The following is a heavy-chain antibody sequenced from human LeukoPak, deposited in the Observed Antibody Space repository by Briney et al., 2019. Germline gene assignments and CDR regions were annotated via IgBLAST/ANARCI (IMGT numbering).Heavy chain of an antibody. CDR3: AKDTVKVSTISRVPHYTDV. CDR1: GFNFSTYW. CDR2: IKEDGSEI. D-gene: IGHD5/OR15-5a*01. V-gene: IGHV3-7*01. J-gene: IGHJ6*03. Sequence: GGSLRLSCTASGFNFSTYWMTWVRQVPGKGLEWVANIKEDGSEIYYVDAVKGRFSISRDNSKNTLYLQMNSLRAEDTAVYYCAKDTVKVSTISRVPHYTDVWGKGTTVTISS.